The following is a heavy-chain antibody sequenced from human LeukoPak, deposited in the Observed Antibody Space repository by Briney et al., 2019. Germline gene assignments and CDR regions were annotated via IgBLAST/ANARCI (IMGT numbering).Heavy chain of an antibody. D-gene: IGHD2-2*01. CDR2: IYPSGTT. Sequence: SETLSLTCTVSGGSINTYYWNWIRQSAGKGLEWIGRIYPSGTTNYNPSLKSRVTISVDKSKNQFSLKLTSVTAADTAVYYCARETCSSASCYWDNWFDPWGQGTLVIVSS. CDR3: ARETCSSASCYWDNWFDP. V-gene: IGHV4-4*07. J-gene: IGHJ5*02. CDR1: GGSINTYY.